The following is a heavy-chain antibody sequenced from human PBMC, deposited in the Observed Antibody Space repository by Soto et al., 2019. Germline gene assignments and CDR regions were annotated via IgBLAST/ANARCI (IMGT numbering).Heavy chain of an antibody. V-gene: IGHV3-23*01. Sequence: GGSLRLSCAASGFTFSSYAMSWVRQAPGKGLEWVSAISGSGGSTYYADSVKGRFTISRDNSKNTLYLQMNSLRAEDTAVYSCAKFWAWFGELSPTNYFDYWGQGTLVTVSS. CDR1: GFTFSSYA. CDR2: ISGSGGST. J-gene: IGHJ4*02. D-gene: IGHD3-10*01. CDR3: AKFWAWFGELSPTNYFDY.